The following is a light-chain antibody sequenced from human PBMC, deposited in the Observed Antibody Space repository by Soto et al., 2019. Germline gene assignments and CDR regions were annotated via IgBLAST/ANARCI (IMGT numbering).Light chain of an antibody. CDR1: QSVSSS. Sequence: DIPMTQSPSSLSASIGDRVTITCRASQSVSSSLNWYQQKPGKAPKLLMYAASSLQSGVPSSFSGSGSGTDFTLTISSLQPEHFATYYCQQTYTTPWTFGQGTKVEIK. CDR3: QQTYTTPWT. CDR2: AAS. J-gene: IGKJ1*01. V-gene: IGKV1-39*01.